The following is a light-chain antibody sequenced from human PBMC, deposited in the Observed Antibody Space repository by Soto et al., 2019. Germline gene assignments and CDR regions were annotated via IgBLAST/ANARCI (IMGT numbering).Light chain of an antibody. CDR1: QSVSSY. V-gene: IGKV3-11*01. Sequence: MMLTHSRDTLSLNPGERATLSGRASQSVSSYLAWYQQKPGQAPRLLIYDASNRATGIPARFSGSGSGTDFTLTISSLEPEDFAVYYCQQFNYWPPITFGQGTRLEVK. CDR2: DAS. CDR3: QQFNYWPPIT. J-gene: IGKJ5*01.